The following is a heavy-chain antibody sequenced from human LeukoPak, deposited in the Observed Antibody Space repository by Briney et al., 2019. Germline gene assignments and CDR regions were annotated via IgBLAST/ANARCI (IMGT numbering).Heavy chain of an antibody. CDR2: IYTSGST. CDR1: GDSIRSYY. CDR3: ARDSFHGDYGIYFDY. V-gene: IGHV4-4*07. D-gene: IGHD4-17*01. Sequence: SETLSLTCTVSGDSIRSYYWSWIRQPAGKGLEWIGRIYTSGSTNSNPSLKGRVTMSVDTSKNQFSLKLTSVTAADTAVYYCARDSFHGDYGIYFDYWGQGTLVTVSS. J-gene: IGHJ4*02.